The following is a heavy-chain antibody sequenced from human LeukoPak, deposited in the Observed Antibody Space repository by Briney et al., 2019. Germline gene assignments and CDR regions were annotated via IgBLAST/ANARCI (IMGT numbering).Heavy chain of an antibody. D-gene: IGHD5-24*01. CDR3: ARGKDGYNLY. V-gene: IGHV3-48*03. Sequence: GGSLRLSCAASGFTFSSYEMNWVRQAPGKGLEWVSYISSSSSTIYYADSVKGRFTISRDNAKNSLYLQMNSLRAEDTAVYYCARGKDGYNLYWGQGTLVTVSS. J-gene: IGHJ4*02. CDR2: ISSSSSTI. CDR1: GFTFSSYE.